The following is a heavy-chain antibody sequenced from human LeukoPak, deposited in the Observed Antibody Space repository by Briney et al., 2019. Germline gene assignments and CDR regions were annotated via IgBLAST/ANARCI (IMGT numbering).Heavy chain of an antibody. CDR1: GFTFSSYE. J-gene: IGHJ4*02. CDR2: ISSSGSTI. D-gene: IGHD3-10*01. Sequence: PGGSLRLSCAASGFTFSSYEMNWVRQAPGKGLEWVSYISSSGSTIYYADSVKGRFIISRDNAKNSLYLQMNSLRAEDTAVYYCARDNEEFGTYEYWGQGTLVTVSS. V-gene: IGHV3-48*03. CDR3: ARDNEEFGTYEY.